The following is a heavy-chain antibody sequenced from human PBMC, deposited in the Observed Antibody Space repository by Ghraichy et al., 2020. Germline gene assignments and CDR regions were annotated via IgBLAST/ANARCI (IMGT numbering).Heavy chain of an antibody. CDR3: ARGRGSLATDAFDN. V-gene: IGHV3-33*01. Sequence: GGSLRLSCAASGFTFSSYGMHWVRQAPGKGLEWVAVIWYDGSNKYYADSVKGRFPISRDNSKNTRYLQMNSLRAEDTAWYCCARGRGSLATDAFDNWGQGKMVTVSS. J-gene: IGHJ3*02. D-gene: IGHD1-26*01. CDR2: IWYDGSNK. CDR1: GFTFSSYG.